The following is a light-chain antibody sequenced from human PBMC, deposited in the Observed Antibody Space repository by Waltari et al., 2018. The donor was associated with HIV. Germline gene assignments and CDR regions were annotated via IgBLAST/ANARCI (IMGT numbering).Light chain of an antibody. Sequence: SYELTQPPSVSVSPGQTASITCSGDKLGDKYACWYQQKPGQSPILVIDQDSKQASGIPERFSGSNSGNTATLTISGTQSMDEADYYCRAWDSSTAVFGGGTKLTVL. J-gene: IGLJ2*01. CDR1: KLGDKY. CDR2: QDS. CDR3: RAWDSSTAV. V-gene: IGLV3-1*01.